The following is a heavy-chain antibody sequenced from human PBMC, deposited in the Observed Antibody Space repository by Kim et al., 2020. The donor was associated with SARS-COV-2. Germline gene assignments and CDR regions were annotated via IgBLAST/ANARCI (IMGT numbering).Heavy chain of an antibody. CDR2: ISSGGHHI. CDR3: ARGHCDDNGHCYLDF. CDR1: GFTFSTHN. Sequence: GGSLRLSCAASGFTFSTHNMNWVRQAPGKGLEWVSCISSGGHHIYYADSLRGRFTVSRDNAKNSLFLQMNSLRAEDTAVYSCARGHCDDNGHCYLDFWGQGTLVTVSS. J-gene: IGHJ4*02. V-gene: IGHV3-21*01. D-gene: IGHD2-8*01.